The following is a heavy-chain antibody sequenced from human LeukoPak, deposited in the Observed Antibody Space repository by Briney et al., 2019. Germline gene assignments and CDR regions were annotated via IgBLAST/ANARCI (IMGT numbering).Heavy chain of an antibody. CDR1: GFTFSSYG. D-gene: IGHD1-26*01. J-gene: IGHJ4*02. CDR3: AKGSGSYLSPLFYFYY. V-gene: IGHV3-23*01. Sequence: GGSLRLSCAASGFTFSSYGMSWVRQAPGKGLEWVSAISGSGGSTYYADSVKGRFTISRDNSKNTLYLQMNSLRAEDTAVYSCAKGSGSYLSPLFYFYYWGQGTLVTVSS. CDR2: ISGSGGST.